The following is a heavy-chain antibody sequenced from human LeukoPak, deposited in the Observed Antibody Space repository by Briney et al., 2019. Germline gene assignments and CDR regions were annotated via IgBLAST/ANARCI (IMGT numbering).Heavy chain of an antibody. V-gene: IGHV1-2*02. D-gene: IGHD2-2*01. CDR1: GYTFTGYY. J-gene: IGHJ3*02. CDR2: INPNSGGT. Sequence: ASVKVSCKASGYTFTGYYMHWVRQAPGQGLEWMGWINPNSGGTNYAQKFQGRVTMTRDTSISTAYMELSRLRSDDTAVYYCARADIVVVPAALETEINAFGIWGQGTMVTVSS. CDR3: ARADIVVVPAALETEINAFGI.